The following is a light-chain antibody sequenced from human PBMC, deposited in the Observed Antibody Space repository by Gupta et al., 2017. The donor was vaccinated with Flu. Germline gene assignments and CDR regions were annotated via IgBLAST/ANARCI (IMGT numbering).Light chain of an antibody. J-gene: IGKJ4*01. Sequence: DIQITQSPSSLSASVGDRVTITCRASQGIARWLAWYQQKPGEAPKLLIYAASSLQSGVPSRFSGSGSGTDFTLTISNLQPEDFATYYCQQANTFLGTFGGGTKVEIK. CDR3: QQANTFLGT. V-gene: IGKV1-12*01. CDR1: QGIARW. CDR2: AAS.